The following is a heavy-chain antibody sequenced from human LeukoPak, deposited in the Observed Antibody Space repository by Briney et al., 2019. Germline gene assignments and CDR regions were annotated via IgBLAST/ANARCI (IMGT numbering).Heavy chain of an antibody. CDR3: ARQLPQSYYYYYGMDV. Sequence: PSETLSLTCTVSGGSVSSGSYYWSWIRQPPGKGLEWIGYIYYSGSTNYNPSLKGRVTISVDTSKNQFSLKLSSVTAADTAVYYCARQLPQSYYYYYGMDVWGQGTTVTVSS. D-gene: IGHD2-2*01. V-gene: IGHV4-61*01. J-gene: IGHJ6*02. CDR2: IYYSGST. CDR1: GGSVSSGSYY.